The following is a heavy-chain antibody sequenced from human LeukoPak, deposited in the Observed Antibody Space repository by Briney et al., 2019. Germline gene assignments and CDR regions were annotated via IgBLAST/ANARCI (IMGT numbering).Heavy chain of an antibody. J-gene: IGHJ4*02. Sequence: PSETLSLTCTVSGGSISSSSYYWSWIRQPPGKGLEWIGEINHSGSTNYNPSLKSRVTISVDTSKNQFSLKLSSVTAADTAVYYCARGYHGLFDYWGQGTLVTVSS. D-gene: IGHD1-14*01. CDR3: ARGYHGLFDY. V-gene: IGHV4-39*07. CDR2: INHSGST. CDR1: GGSISSSSYY.